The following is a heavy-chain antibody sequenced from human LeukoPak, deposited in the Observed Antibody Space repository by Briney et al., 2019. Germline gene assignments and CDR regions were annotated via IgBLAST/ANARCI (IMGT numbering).Heavy chain of an antibody. CDR2: INPNSGGT. D-gene: IGHD6-19*01. CDR1: GGTFSSYA. CDR3: ARDDSSGGWPRKYYYMDV. V-gene: IGHV1-2*02. J-gene: IGHJ6*03. Sequence: ASVKVSCKASGGTFSSYAISWVRQAPGQGLEWMGWINPNSGGTKYAQKFQGRVTMTRDTSISTAYMELSRLRSDDTAVYYCARDDSSGGWPRKYYYMDVWGKGTTVTVSS.